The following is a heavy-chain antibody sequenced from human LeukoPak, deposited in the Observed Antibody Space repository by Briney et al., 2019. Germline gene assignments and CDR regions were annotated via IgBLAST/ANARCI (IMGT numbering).Heavy chain of an antibody. Sequence: SETLSLTCAVYGGSFSGYYWTWIRQSPGKGLEWIGEINYSGSTKYNPSLKSRVTISVDTSKNQFSLKLSSVTAADTAVYYCARSVYGLSYYYYMDVWGKGTTVTISS. CDR3: ARSVYGLSYYYYMDV. J-gene: IGHJ6*03. V-gene: IGHV4-34*01. CDR1: GGSFSGYY. CDR2: INYSGST. D-gene: IGHD3-16*02.